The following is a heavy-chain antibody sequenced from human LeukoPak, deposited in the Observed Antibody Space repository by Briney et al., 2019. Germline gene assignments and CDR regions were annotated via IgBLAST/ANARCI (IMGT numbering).Heavy chain of an antibody. Sequence: SQTLSLTCTVSGGSISSGDYYWSWIRQHPGKGLEWIGYIYYSGSTYYNPSLKSRVTISVDTSKNQFSLKLSSVTAADTAVYYCARDTGYSYGDSYYYFGMDVWGEGTTVTVSS. D-gene: IGHD5-18*01. CDR2: IYYSGST. CDR3: ARDTGYSYGDSYYYFGMDV. CDR1: GGSISSGDYY. V-gene: IGHV4-31*03. J-gene: IGHJ6*04.